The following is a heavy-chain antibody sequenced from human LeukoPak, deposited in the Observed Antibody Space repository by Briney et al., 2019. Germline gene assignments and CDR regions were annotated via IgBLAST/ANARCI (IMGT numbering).Heavy chain of an antibody. CDR2: IYYSGST. CDR3: ARERGWLQYDAFDI. J-gene: IGHJ3*02. CDR1: GGSISSYY. Sequence: SETLSLTCTVSGGSISSYYWSWIRQPPGKGLEWIGYIYYSGSTNYNPSLKSRVTISVDTSKNQFSLKLSSVTAADTAVYYCARERGWLQYDAFDIWGQGTMVTVSS. V-gene: IGHV4-59*01. D-gene: IGHD5-24*01.